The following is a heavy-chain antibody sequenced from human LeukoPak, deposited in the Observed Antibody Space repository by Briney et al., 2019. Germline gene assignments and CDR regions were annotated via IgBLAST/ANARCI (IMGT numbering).Heavy chain of an antibody. Sequence: SVKVSCKASGYTFTGYYMHWVRQAPGQGLEWMGRIIPILGMANYAQKFQGRVTITADKSTSTAYMELSSLRSEDTAVYYCAARGYSYSTFDYWGQGTLVTVSS. CDR3: AARGYSYSTFDY. CDR2: IIPILGMA. V-gene: IGHV1-69*02. J-gene: IGHJ4*02. CDR1: GYTFTGYY. D-gene: IGHD5-18*01.